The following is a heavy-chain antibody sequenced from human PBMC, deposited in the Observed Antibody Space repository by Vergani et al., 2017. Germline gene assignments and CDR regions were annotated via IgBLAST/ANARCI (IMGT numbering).Heavy chain of an antibody. CDR3: ARDLEYCSSTSCYDYYYYGMDV. D-gene: IGHD2-2*01. CDR1: GFTFSSYG. Sequence: QVQLVESGGGVVQPGRSLRLSCAASGFTFSSYGMHWVRQAPGKGLEWVAVIWYDGSNKYYADSVKGRFTISRDNSKNTPYLQMNSLRAEDTAVYYCARDLEYCSSTSCYDYYYYGMDVWGQGTTVTVSS. J-gene: IGHJ6*02. V-gene: IGHV3-33*01. CDR2: IWYDGSNK.